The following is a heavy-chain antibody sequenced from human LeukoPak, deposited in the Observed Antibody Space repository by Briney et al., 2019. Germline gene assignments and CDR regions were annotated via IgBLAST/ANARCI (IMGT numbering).Heavy chain of an antibody. CDR3: ARHGGSYSFDY. D-gene: IGHD1-26*01. CDR1: GGSISSYY. Sequence: SETLSLTCTVSGGSISSYYWSWIRQPPGKGLEWIGYMSYSASTDYNPSLKSRVTIPLDTSKNQFSLKLSSVTAADTAVYYCARHGGSYSFDYWGQGTLVTVSS. CDR2: MSYSAST. J-gene: IGHJ4*02. V-gene: IGHV4-59*08.